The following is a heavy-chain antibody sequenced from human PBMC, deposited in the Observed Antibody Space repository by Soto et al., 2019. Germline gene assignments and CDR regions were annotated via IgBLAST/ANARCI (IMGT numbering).Heavy chain of an antibody. CDR2: IYYSGST. J-gene: IGHJ4*02. D-gene: IGHD3-9*01. CDR3: ARGDYDILTGYSNYFDY. V-gene: IGHV4-59*01. Sequence: PSETLSLTCTVSGGSISSYYWSWIRQPPGKGLEWIGYIYYSGSTNYNPSLKSRVTISVDTSKNQFSLKLSSVTAADTAVYYCARGDYDILTGYSNYFDYWGQGTLVNVSS. CDR1: GGSISSYY.